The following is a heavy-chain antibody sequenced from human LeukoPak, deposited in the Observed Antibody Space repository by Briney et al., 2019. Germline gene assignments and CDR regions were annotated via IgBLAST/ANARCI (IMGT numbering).Heavy chain of an antibody. Sequence: PGGSLRLSCAASGFTFSSYGMHWVRQAPGKGLEWVAFIRFDGSNKYYADSVKGRFTISRDNSKNTLYLQMNSLRPEDTAVYYCAKGTSTSWSVDYWGQGNLVTVSS. J-gene: IGHJ4*02. D-gene: IGHD6-13*01. V-gene: IGHV3-30*02. CDR1: GFTFSSYG. CDR2: IRFDGSNK. CDR3: AKGTSTSWSVDY.